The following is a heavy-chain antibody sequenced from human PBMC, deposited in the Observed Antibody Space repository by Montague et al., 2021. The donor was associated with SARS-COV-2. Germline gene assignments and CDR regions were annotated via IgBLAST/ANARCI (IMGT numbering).Heavy chain of an antibody. J-gene: IGHJ6*02. Sequence: SETLSLTCAVYGGSFSGYYWSWIRQPPGKGLEWIGEINHSGSTNYNPSLKSRVTISVDTSKNQFSLKLSSVTAADTAMYYCASEQIVVVPAAPYYYYGMDVWGQGTTVTVSS. CDR1: GGSFSGYY. V-gene: IGHV4-34*01. D-gene: IGHD2-2*01. CDR3: ASEQIVVVPAAPYYYYGMDV. CDR2: INHSGST.